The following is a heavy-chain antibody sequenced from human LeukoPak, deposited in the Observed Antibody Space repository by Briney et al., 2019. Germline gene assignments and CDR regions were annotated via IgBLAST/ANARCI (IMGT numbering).Heavy chain of an antibody. CDR2: ICGSGGCT. J-gene: IGHJ4*02. V-gene: IGHV3-23*01. D-gene: IGHD3-10*01. Sequence: GGSLRLSCAASGFTFSSYAMNWVRQAPGKGLEWVSAICGSGGCTYYADSVKGRFTISRDNSKSTLYLQMNSLRAEDTAVYYCAKHEPVSPYDSGSYLDYWGQGTLVTVSS. CDR3: AKHEPVSPYDSGSYLDY. CDR1: GFTFSSYA.